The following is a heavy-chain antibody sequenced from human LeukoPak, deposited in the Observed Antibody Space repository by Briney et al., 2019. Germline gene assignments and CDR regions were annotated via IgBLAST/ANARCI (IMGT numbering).Heavy chain of an antibody. CDR2: IYSGGST. V-gene: IGHV3-66*01. Sequence: PGGSLRLSCAASGFTVSSNYMSWVRQAPGKGLEWVSVIYSGGSTYYADSVKGRFTISRDNSKNTLYLQMNSLRAEDTAVYYCAREDGYNYIDYWAREPWSPSPQ. CDR3: AREDGYNYIDY. CDR1: GFTVSSNY. J-gene: IGHJ4*02. D-gene: IGHD5-24*01.